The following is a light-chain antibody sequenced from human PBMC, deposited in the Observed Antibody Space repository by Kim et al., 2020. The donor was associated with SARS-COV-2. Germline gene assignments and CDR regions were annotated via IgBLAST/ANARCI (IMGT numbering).Light chain of an antibody. CDR3: QQSYFTPLT. CDR1: QSISTY. Sequence: DIQMTQSPSSLSASVGDRVTITCRASQSISTYLNWYQQKPGKAPNLLIYAASSLQSGVPSRFSGSGSGTDFTLTISSLQREDFATYYCQQSYFTPLTFGGGTKVDIK. J-gene: IGKJ4*01. V-gene: IGKV1-39*01. CDR2: AAS.